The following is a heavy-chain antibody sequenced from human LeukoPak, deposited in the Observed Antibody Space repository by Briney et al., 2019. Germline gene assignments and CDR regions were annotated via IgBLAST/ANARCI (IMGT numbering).Heavy chain of an antibody. Sequence: GGSLRLSCAASGFTFSSYAMSWVRQAPGKGLEWVSAISGSGGSTYYADSVKGRFTISRDNSKNTLYLQMNSLRAEDTAVYYCAKDSTDKNYYDSSGYLGSSDYWGQGTLVTVSS. J-gene: IGHJ4*02. V-gene: IGHV3-23*01. D-gene: IGHD3-22*01. CDR3: AKDSTDKNYYDSSGYLGSSDY. CDR2: ISGSGGST. CDR1: GFTFSSYA.